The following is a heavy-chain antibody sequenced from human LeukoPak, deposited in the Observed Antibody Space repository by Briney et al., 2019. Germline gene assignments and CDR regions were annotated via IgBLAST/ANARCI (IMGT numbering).Heavy chain of an antibody. V-gene: IGHV4-59*01. Sequence: SETLSLTCTVSGGSISSYYWSWIRQPTGKGLEWIGYIYYSGSTNYNPSLKSRVTISVDTSKNQFSLKLSSVTAADTAVYYCARGPNYSSGYHHFDYWGQGTLVTVSS. CDR1: GGSISSYY. D-gene: IGHD3-22*01. CDR2: IYYSGST. J-gene: IGHJ4*02. CDR3: ARGPNYSSGYHHFDY.